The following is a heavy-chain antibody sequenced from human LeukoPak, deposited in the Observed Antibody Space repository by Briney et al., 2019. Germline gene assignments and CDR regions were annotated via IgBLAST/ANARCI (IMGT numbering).Heavy chain of an antibody. CDR3: ARERRELRGDAFDM. CDR2: IYSSGNT. D-gene: IGHD1-7*01. V-gene: IGHV4-4*07. CDR1: GGSISSYY. J-gene: IGHJ3*02. Sequence: SETLSLTCTVSGGSISSYYWTWIRQPAGKGLEWIGRIYSSGNTNYNSSLESRVTLSIDTSKNQFSLKLTSVTAADTAVYYCARERRELRGDAFDMWGQGTMVTVSS.